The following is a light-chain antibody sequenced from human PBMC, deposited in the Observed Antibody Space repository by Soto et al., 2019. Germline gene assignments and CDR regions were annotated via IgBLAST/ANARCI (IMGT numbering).Light chain of an antibody. CDR3: SSYTSSNTLV. Sequence: QSVLTQPASVSGSPGRSITISCTGGSSDIGGYNYVSWFQQHPGKVPKLMIYEVTNRPSGVSNRFSGSKSGSTASLTISGLQAEDEADYYCSSYTSSNTLVFGTGTKVTVL. J-gene: IGLJ1*01. CDR2: EVT. CDR1: SSDIGGYNY. V-gene: IGLV2-14*01.